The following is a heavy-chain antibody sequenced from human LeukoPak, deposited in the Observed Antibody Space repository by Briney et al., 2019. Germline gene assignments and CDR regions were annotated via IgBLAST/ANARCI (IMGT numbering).Heavy chain of an antibody. D-gene: IGHD3-9*01. CDR3: ARGPEVLRHFDWLLHTSFDY. Sequence: GASVKVSCKASGGTFSSYAISWVRQAPGQGLEWMGIINPSGGRTSYAQKFQGRVTMTRDTSTRTVYMELSSLRSEDTAVYYCARGPEVLRHFDWLLHTSFDYWGQGTLVTVSS. V-gene: IGHV1-46*01. CDR2: INPSGGRT. CDR1: GGTFSSYA. J-gene: IGHJ4*02.